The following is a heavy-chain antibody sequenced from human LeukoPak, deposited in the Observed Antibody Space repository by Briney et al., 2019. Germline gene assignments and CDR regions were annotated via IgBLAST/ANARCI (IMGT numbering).Heavy chain of an antibody. Sequence: QTLSLTCAISGDSVSSNSAAWNWIRHSPSRGVEWLGRTYYRSKWYNNYAVSVKSRITINPDTSKNQFSLQLNSVTPEDTAVYYCARDLDWFDPWGQGTLVTVSS. J-gene: IGHJ5*02. CDR1: GDSVSSNSAA. V-gene: IGHV6-1*01. CDR2: TYYRSKWYN. CDR3: ARDLDWFDP.